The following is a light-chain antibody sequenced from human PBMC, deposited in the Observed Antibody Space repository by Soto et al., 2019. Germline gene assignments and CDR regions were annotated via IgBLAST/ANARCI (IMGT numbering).Light chain of an antibody. CDR3: QQYGSSPLT. CDR2: GAS. Sequence: DIVLTQSPGTLSLSPGERATLSCRASQSVSSSYLAWYQQKPGQAPRLLIYGASTRPTGIPERFSGSGSGTDFTLTISRLEPEDFAMYFCQQYGSSPLTFGQGTKVEIK. V-gene: IGKV3-20*01. J-gene: IGKJ1*01. CDR1: QSVSSSY.